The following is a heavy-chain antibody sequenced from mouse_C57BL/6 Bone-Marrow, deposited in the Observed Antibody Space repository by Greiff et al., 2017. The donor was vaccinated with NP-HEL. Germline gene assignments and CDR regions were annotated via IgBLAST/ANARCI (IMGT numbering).Heavy chain of an antibody. J-gene: IGHJ4*01. V-gene: IGHV5-9-1*02. CDR2: ISSGGDYI. CDR3: TREVRRNYAMDY. CDR1: GFTFSSYA. Sequence: DVHLVESGEGLVKPGGSLKLSCAASGFTFSSYAMSWVRQTPEKRLEWVAYISSGGDYIYYADTVKGRFTISRDNARNTLYLQMSSLKSEDTAMYYCTREVRRNYAMDYWGQGTSVTVSS. D-gene: IGHD2-14*01.